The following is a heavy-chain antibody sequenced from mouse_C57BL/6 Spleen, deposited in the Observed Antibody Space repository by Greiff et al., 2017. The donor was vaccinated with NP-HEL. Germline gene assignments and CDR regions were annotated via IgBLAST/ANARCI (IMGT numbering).Heavy chain of an antibody. V-gene: IGHV5-17*01. CDR3: ARPLYYGSSGFAY. CDR2: ISSGSSTI. D-gene: IGHD1-1*01. CDR1: GFTFSDYG. J-gene: IGHJ3*01. Sequence: EVMLVESGGGLVKPGGSLKLSCAASGFTFSDYGMHWVRQAPEKGLEWVAYISSGSSTIYYADTVKGRFTIPRDNAKNTPFLQMTSLRSEDTAMYYCARPLYYGSSGFAYWGQGTLVTVSA.